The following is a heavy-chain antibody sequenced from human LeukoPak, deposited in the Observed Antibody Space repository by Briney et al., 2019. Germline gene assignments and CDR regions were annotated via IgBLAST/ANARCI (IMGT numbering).Heavy chain of an antibody. CDR2: INHGGST. D-gene: IGHD2-2*02. J-gene: IGHJ6*03. Sequence: SETLSLTCAVYGGSFSGYYWSWIRQPPGKGLEWIGEINHGGSTNYNPSLKSRVTISVDTSKNQFSLKLSSVTAADTAVYYCARGYCSSTSCYRLNYYYYMDVWGKGTTVTVSS. V-gene: IGHV4-34*01. CDR1: GGSFSGYY. CDR3: ARGYCSSTSCYRLNYYYYMDV.